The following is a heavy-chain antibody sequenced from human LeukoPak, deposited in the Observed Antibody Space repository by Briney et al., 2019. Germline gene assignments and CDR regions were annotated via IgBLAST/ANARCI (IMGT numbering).Heavy chain of an antibody. Sequence: PSETLSLTCTVSGGSISSGYYWGWIRQPPGKGLEWIGSIYHSGSTYYNSSLRSRVTISVDTSKNKFSLKLSSVTAADTAVYYCALMVVVAATRDYFAYWGQGTLVTVSS. CDR1: GGSISSGYY. J-gene: IGHJ4*02. CDR3: ALMVVVAATRDYFAY. D-gene: IGHD2-15*01. CDR2: IYHSGST. V-gene: IGHV4-38-2*02.